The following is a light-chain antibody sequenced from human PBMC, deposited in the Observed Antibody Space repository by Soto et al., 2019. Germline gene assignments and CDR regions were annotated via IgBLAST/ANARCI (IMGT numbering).Light chain of an antibody. J-gene: IGKJ5*01. Sequence: DIQMTQSPSSLSASVGDRVTITCRASQSISSYLNWYQQKPGKAPKLLIYAASSLQSGVPSRFSGSVSGTAFNLTISSLQPEDFATYYCQHSYITPHTFGQGTRLEIK. CDR1: QSISSY. CDR2: AAS. CDR3: QHSYITPHT. V-gene: IGKV1-39*01.